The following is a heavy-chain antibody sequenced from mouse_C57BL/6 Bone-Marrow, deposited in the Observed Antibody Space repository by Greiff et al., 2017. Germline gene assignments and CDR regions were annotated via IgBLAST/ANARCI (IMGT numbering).Heavy chain of an antibody. D-gene: IGHD1-1*01. Sequence: QVQLQQSGPELVKPGASVKISCKASGYAFSSSWMNWVKQRPGKGLEWIGRIYPGDGDTNYNGKFKGKATLTADKASSTAYMQLSSLTSEDSAVYFCARITTVVATRYFDVWGTGTTVTVSS. CDR2: IYPGDGDT. V-gene: IGHV1-82*01. CDR1: GYAFSSSW. J-gene: IGHJ1*03. CDR3: ARITTVVATRYFDV.